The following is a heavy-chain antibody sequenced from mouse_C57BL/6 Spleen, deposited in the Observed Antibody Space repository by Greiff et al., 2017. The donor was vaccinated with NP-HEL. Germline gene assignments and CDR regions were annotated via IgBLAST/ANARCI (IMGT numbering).Heavy chain of an antibody. J-gene: IGHJ4*01. CDR2: ISSGSSTI. Sequence: DVKLVESGGGLVKPGGSLKLSCAASGFTFSDYGMHWVRQAPEKGLEWVAYISSGSSTIYYADTVKGRFTISRDNAKNTLFLQMTSLRSEDTAMYYCARPVMVTRAMDYWGQGTSVTVSS. V-gene: IGHV5-17*01. D-gene: IGHD2-2*01. CDR1: GFTFSDYG. CDR3: ARPVMVTRAMDY.